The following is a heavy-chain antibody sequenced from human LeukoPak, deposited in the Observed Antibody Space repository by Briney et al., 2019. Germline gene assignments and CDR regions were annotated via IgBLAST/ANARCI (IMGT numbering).Heavy chain of an antibody. V-gene: IGHV4-59*08. D-gene: IGHD3-22*01. CDR1: GGSISSYY. Sequence: SETLSLTCTVSGGSISSYYWSWIRQPPGKGLEWIGYIYYSGSTNYNPSLKSRVTISVDASKNQSSLKLSSVTAADTAVYYCARLLYYYDSSGYYLFDYWGQGTLVTVSS. J-gene: IGHJ4*02. CDR3: ARLLYYYDSSGYYLFDY. CDR2: IYYSGST.